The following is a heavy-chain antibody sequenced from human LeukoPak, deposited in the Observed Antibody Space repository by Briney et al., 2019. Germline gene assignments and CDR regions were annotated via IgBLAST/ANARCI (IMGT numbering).Heavy chain of an antibody. CDR3: ARSLSGTYATFDS. D-gene: IGHD1-26*01. Sequence: PSQTLSLTCTVSGASISSGGYYWSWIRQHPEKGLEWIGYIYYSGTTYYNPSLKSRITISVDTSKNHFSLKLSSVTAADTAAYYCARSLSGTYATFDSWGQGTVVTVSS. J-gene: IGHJ4*02. CDR2: IYYSGTT. V-gene: IGHV4-31*03. CDR1: GASISSGGYY.